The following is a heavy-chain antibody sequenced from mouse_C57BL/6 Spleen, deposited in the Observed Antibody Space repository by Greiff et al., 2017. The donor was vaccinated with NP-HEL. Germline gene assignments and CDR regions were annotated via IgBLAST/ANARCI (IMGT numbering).Heavy chain of an antibody. D-gene: IGHD4-1*01. CDR3: ARGTYLGPLDY. CDR2: IDPSDSYT. Sequence: QVQLQQSGAELVKPGASVKLSCKASGYTFTSYWMQWVKQRPGQGLEWIGEIDPSDSYTNYNQKFKGKATLTVDTSSSTAYMQLSSLTSEDSAVYYCARGTYLGPLDYWGQGTTLTVSS. J-gene: IGHJ2*01. V-gene: IGHV1-50*01. CDR1: GYTFTSYW.